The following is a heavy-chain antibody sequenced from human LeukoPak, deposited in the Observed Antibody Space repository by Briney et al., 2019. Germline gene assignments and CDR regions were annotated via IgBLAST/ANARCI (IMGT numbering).Heavy chain of an antibody. CDR2: IWYDGSNK. J-gene: IGHJ4*02. CDR3: ARAGIVATTQALYYFDY. Sequence: EGSLRLSCAASGFTISSYGMHWVRQAPGKGLEWVAVIWYDGSNKYYADSVKGRFAISRDNSKNTLYLQMNSLRAEDTAVYYCARAGIVATTQALYYFDYWGQGTLVTVSS. V-gene: IGHV3-33*01. D-gene: IGHD5-12*01. CDR1: GFTISSYG.